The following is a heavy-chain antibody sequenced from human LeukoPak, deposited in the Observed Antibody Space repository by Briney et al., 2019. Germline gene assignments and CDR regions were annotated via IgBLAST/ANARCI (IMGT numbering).Heavy chain of an antibody. J-gene: IGHJ4*02. D-gene: IGHD6-13*01. CDR3: ARGHSDSWSVFDY. V-gene: IGHV4-4*07. CDR2: MQTSGRI. Sequence: PSETLSLTCTVSGGSITSYHWSWVRQPAGKGLEGIGRMQTSGRIDYNLSLKSRLTMSVDRSKNQLSLKLTPVSAADTAVYYCARGHSDSWSVFDYWGQGTLVTISS. CDR1: GGSITSYH.